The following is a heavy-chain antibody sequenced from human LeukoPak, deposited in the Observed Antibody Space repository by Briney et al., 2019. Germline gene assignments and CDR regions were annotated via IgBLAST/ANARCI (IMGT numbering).Heavy chain of an antibody. Sequence: PGGSLRLSCAASGFTFSGSAMHWVRQASGKGLEWVGRIRSKANSYATAYAASVKGRFTISRDNAKNSLYLQMNSLRDEDTAVYFCARYGSGWGFDYWGQGTLVTVSS. V-gene: IGHV3-73*01. CDR2: IRSKANSYAT. CDR1: GFTFSGSA. D-gene: IGHD6-19*01. CDR3: ARYGSGWGFDY. J-gene: IGHJ4*02.